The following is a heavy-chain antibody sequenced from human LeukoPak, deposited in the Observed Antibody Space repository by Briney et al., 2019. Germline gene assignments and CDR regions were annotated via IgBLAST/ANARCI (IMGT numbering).Heavy chain of an antibody. D-gene: IGHD1-26*01. J-gene: IGHJ6*03. CDR2: IYSGGST. CDR3: ARDVRADDYYYYMDV. V-gene: IGHV3-53*01. CDR1: GFTFSSYD. Sequence: GGSLRLSCAVSGFTFSSYDMSWVRQAPGKGLEWVSVIYSGGSTYYADSVKGRFTISRDNSKNTLYLQMNSLRAEDTAVYYCARDVRADDYYYYMDVWGKGTTVTISS.